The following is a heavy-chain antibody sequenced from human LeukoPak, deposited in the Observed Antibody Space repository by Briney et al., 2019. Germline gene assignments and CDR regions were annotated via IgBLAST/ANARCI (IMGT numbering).Heavy chain of an antibody. J-gene: IGHJ3*02. D-gene: IGHD2-2*01. CDR3: ARDQINLVVPAHLVGFDI. CDR2: IYYSGST. Sequence: SETLSLTCTVSGGSISSSSYYWGWIRQPPGKGLEWIGSIYYSGSTYYNPSLKSRVTISVDTSKNQFSLKLSSVTAADTAVYYCARDQINLVVPAHLVGFDIWGQGTMVTVSS. CDR1: GGSISSSSYY. V-gene: IGHV4-39*07.